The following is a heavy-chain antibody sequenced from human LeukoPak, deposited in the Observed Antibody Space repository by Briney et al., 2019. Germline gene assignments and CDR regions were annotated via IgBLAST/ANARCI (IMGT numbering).Heavy chain of an antibody. D-gene: IGHD3-22*01. V-gene: IGHV4-4*07. CDR2: IYTGGST. Sequence: PSETLSLTCTVSGGSISSYYWSWIRQPAGKGLEWIGRIYTGGSTNYNPSLKSRVTMSVDTSKNQFSLKLSSVTAADTAVYYCARDRYYYDSSGYYYLFDYWGQGTLVTVSS. CDR1: GGSISSYY. J-gene: IGHJ4*02. CDR3: ARDRYYYDSSGYYYLFDY.